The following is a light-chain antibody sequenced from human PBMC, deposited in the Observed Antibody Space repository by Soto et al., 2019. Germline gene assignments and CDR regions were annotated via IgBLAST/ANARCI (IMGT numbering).Light chain of an antibody. CDR2: EVS. J-gene: IGLJ1*01. V-gene: IGLV2-14*01. CDR1: SRDVGGSNY. CDR3: VSFTTSRSYV. Sequence: QSALVQPASVSGSPGQSITISCTGTSRDVGGSNYVSWYQHHPHRAPKLLIYEVSYRPSGVSSRFSGSKSGNTASLTISGLQAEDEADYYCVSFTTSRSYVFGTGTKVTVL.